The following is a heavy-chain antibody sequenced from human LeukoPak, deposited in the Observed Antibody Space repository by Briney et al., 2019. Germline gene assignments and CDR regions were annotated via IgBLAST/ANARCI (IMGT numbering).Heavy chain of an antibody. CDR1: GFTFSTYW. CDR2: IKQDGSEE. CDR3: ARDQGSYGFWSGYYNY. V-gene: IGHV3-7*01. J-gene: IGHJ4*02. D-gene: IGHD3-3*01. Sequence: GGSLRLSCAASGFTFSTYWMSWVRQAPGKGLEGVANIKQDGSEEYYVDSVKGRFTISRDNAKSSLFLQMNSLRAEDTAVCYCARDQGSYGFWSGYYNYGGQGTLVTVSS.